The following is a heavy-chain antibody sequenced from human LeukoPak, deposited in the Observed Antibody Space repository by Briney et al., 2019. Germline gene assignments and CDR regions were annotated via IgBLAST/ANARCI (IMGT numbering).Heavy chain of an antibody. J-gene: IGHJ4*02. V-gene: IGHV1-2*02. CDR3: ATKSPDYYDSSGYYYGY. Sequence: ASVKVSCKASGYTFTGYYMHWVRQAPGQGLEWMGWINPNSGGTNYAQKFQGRVTMTRDTSISTAYMELSRLRSDDTAVCYCATKSPDYYDSSGYYYGYWGQGTLVTVSS. CDR2: INPNSGGT. D-gene: IGHD3-22*01. CDR1: GYTFTGYY.